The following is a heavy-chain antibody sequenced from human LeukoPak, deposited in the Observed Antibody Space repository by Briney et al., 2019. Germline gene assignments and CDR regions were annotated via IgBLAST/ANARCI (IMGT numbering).Heavy chain of an antibody. D-gene: IGHD3-9*01. CDR1: GFTFSNHG. CDR3: AKTGSRGGTFRPSYYYYMDV. CDR2: ILYDGITK. V-gene: IGHV3-30*02. Sequence: GGSLRLSCTASGFTFSNHGMHWVRQAQGKGLEWVAFILYDGITKYYADSVKGRFTISRDNSKNTPYLQMNSLRPEDTAVYYCAKTGSRGGTFRPSYYYYMDVWGEGTTVTISS. J-gene: IGHJ6*03.